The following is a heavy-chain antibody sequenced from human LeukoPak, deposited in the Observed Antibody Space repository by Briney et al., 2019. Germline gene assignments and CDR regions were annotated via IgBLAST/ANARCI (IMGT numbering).Heavy chain of an antibody. D-gene: IGHD3-22*01. V-gene: IGHV1-18*01. CDR1: GYTFTKYG. CDR3: ARVPLGVYYYDSSGYYYFDY. CDR2: ISTDNADT. Sequence: GASVKVSCKASGYTFTKYGLTWVRQAPGQGLEWMGWISTDNADTYYAQNYQGRVTMTIDTSTSTAYMELRRLRSDDTAVYYCARVPLGVYYYDSSGYYYFDYWGQGALVTVSS. J-gene: IGHJ4*02.